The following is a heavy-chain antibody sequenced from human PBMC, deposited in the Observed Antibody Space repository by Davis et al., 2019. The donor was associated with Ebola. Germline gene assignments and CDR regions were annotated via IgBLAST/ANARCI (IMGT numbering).Heavy chain of an antibody. CDR2: VSYNGNLI. V-gene: IGHV3-30*03. CDR3: ARDRRGGSYWDW. J-gene: IGHJ4*02. CDR1: GFTFSSYG. Sequence: PGGSLRLSCAASGFTFSSYGMHWVRQAPGKGLEWLAVVSYNGNLIYYADSVKGRFSISRDNSRSTVYLQMNNLRPADTAFYFCARDRRGGSYWDWWGQGTLVTVSS. D-gene: IGHD1-26*01.